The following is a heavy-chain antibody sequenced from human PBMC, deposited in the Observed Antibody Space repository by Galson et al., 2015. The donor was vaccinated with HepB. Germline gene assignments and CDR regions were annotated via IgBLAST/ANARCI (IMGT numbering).Heavy chain of an antibody. D-gene: IGHD6-13*01. CDR2: IRSKASDSAT. CDR3: LRLGDLSGYSSS. J-gene: IGHJ4*02. CDR1: GFTFSGSA. V-gene: IGHV3-73*01. Sequence: SLRLSCAASGFTFSGSAIHRVRQASGKGPEWVGRIRSKASDSATAYAASLKGRFTISRDDSKNTAYLHMNSLKTEDTAVYYCLRLGDLSGYSSSWGQGTLVTVSS.